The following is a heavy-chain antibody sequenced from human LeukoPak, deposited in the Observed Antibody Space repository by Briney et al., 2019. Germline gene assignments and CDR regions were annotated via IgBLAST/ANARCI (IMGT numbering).Heavy chain of an antibody. CDR3: AKLAKYFYGSETYYFFEH. V-gene: IGHV3-7*01. J-gene: IGHJ4*02. CDR1: GFTFSSYW. Sequence: GGSPRLSCAASGFTFSSYWMHWVRQAPGKGLEWVANIKQDGTEKYYVDSVMGRFTISRDNAKNSLYLQMNSLRVEDTAMYYCAKLAKYFYGSETYYFFEHWGQGTPVTASS. D-gene: IGHD3-10*01. CDR2: IKQDGTEK.